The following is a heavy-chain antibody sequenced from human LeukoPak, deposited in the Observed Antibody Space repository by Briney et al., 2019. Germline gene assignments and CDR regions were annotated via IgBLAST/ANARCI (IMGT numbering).Heavy chain of an antibody. Sequence: PGGSLRLSCAASGFTFSRYAMHWVRQAPGKGLEWVAFISYDGGNKYYADSVMGRFTISRDNSKNTLFLQMNSLRAEDTAVYYCAKRTDYSNYGPFDYWGQGTLVTVSS. CDR1: GFTFSRYA. J-gene: IGHJ4*02. D-gene: IGHD4-11*01. V-gene: IGHV3-30-3*02. CDR3: AKRTDYSNYGPFDY. CDR2: ISYDGGNK.